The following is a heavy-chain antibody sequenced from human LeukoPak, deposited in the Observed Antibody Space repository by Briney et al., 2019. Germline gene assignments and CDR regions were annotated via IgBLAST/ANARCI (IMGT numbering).Heavy chain of an antibody. CDR1: GYTFTSYG. Sequence: ASVKVSCKASGYTFTSYGISWVRQAPGQGLEWMGWISAYNGNTNYAQKLQGRVTMTTDTSTSTAYMELRSLRSDDTAVYYCARGYCGGDCYLGGIDYWGQGTLVTVSS. CDR2: ISAYNGNT. CDR3: ARGYCGGDCYLGGIDY. D-gene: IGHD2-21*01. J-gene: IGHJ4*02. V-gene: IGHV1-18*01.